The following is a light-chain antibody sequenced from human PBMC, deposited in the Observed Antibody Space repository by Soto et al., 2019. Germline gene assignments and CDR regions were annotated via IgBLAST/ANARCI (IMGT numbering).Light chain of an antibody. Sequence: EIVLTQSPATLSLSPGERATLSCRTSQSVSSSLAWYQQKPGQAPRLLIYNASNRATGIPARFSGSGSGTDFTLTISSLETEDFAVYYCQQRATWPITFGQGTRLEIK. CDR1: QSVSSS. CDR3: QQRATWPIT. CDR2: NAS. J-gene: IGKJ5*01. V-gene: IGKV3-11*01.